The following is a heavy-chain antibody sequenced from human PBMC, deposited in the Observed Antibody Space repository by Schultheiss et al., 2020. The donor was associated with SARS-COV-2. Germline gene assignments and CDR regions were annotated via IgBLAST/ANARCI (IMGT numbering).Heavy chain of an antibody. CDR2: INPNSGGT. V-gene: IGHV1-2*02. D-gene: IGHD2-2*01. J-gene: IGHJ6*02. CDR3: AKVMSDIVVVPAAYYYYGMDV. CDR1: GYTFTGYY. Sequence: ASVKVSCKASGYTFTGYYMHWVRQAPGQGLEWMGWINPNSGGTNYAQKFQGRVTMTRDTSISTAYMELSRLRSDDTAVYYCAKVMSDIVVVPAAYYYYGMDVWGQGTTVTVSS.